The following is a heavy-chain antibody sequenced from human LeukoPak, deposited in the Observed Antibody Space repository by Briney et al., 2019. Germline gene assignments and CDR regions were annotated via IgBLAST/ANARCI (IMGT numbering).Heavy chain of an antibody. V-gene: IGHV1-2*02. CDR1: GYTFTGYY. CDR3: ARDMESSSWTFPFDY. D-gene: IGHD6-13*01. Sequence: ASVKVSCKASGYTFTGYYMHWVRQAPGQGLEWMGWINPNSGGTNYAQKFQGRVTMTRDTSTSTAYMELSRLRSDDTAVYYCARDMESSSWTFPFDYWGQGTLVTVSP. J-gene: IGHJ4*02. CDR2: INPNSGGT.